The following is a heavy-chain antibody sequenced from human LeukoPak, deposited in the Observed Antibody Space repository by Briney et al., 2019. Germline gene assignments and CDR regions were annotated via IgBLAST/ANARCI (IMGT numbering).Heavy chain of an antibody. V-gene: IGHV3-30*18. CDR3: AKAFNGYGDYYYYGMDV. D-gene: IGHD4-17*01. J-gene: IGHJ6*02. Sequence: PGGSLRLSCAASGFTFSSYGMHWVRQAPGKGLEWVAVISYDGSNKYYADSVKGRFTISRDNSKNTLYLQMNSLRAEDTAVYYCAKAFNGYGDYYYYGMDVWGQGTTVTVSS. CDR2: ISYDGSNK. CDR1: GFTFSSYG.